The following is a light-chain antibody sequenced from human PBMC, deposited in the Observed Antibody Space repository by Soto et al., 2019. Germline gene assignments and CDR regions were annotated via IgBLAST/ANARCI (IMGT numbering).Light chain of an antibody. V-gene: IGKV3-11*01. Sequence: EIVLTQSPATLSLSPGERATLSCRASQSVSSYLAWYQQKPGQAPRLLIYDASRWATGIPARFSGSGSGTDFTLTISSLEPEDFAVYYCQQRSNWPVTFGQGTKVEVK. CDR1: QSVSSY. CDR2: DAS. J-gene: IGKJ1*01. CDR3: QQRSNWPVT.